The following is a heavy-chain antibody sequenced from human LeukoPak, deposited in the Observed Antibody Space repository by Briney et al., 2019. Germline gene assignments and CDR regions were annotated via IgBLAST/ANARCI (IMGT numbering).Heavy chain of an antibody. CDR3: ARDRYYYDSSGYYLFDY. V-gene: IGHV4-4*07. D-gene: IGHD3-22*01. Sequence: SETLSLTCTVPGGSISSYYWSWIRQPPGKGLEWIGRIHTSGSTNYNPSLKSRVTMSVDTSKNQFSLKLSSVTAADTAVYYCARDRYYYDSSGYYLFDYWGQGTLVTVSS. CDR1: GGSISSYY. CDR2: IHTSGST. J-gene: IGHJ4*02.